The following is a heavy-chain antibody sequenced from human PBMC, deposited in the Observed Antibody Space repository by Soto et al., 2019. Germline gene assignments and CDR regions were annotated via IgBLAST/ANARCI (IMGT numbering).Heavy chain of an antibody. CDR3: AEARIKLWCVLR. J-gene: IGHJ4*02. V-gene: IGHV1-46*01. CDR1: GYTFTSYY. D-gene: IGHD5-18*01. CDR2: INPSGGST. Sequence: ASVKVSCKASGYTFTSYYMHWVRQAPGQGLEWMGTINPSGGSTSYAQKFQGRVTMTRDTSTSTVYMEESSLRSEDTAVYYCAEARIKLWCVLRWGQETLVTVSS.